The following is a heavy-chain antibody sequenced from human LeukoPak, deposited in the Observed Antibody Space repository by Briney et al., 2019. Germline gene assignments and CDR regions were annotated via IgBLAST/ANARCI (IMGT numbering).Heavy chain of an antibody. CDR2: INHSGST. V-gene: IGHV4-34*01. CDR3: ARESSESGRYFDL. J-gene: IGHJ2*01. Sequence: PSETLSLTCAVYGGSFSGYYWSWIRQPPGKGLEWIGEINHSGSTNYNPSLKSRVTISVDTSKNQFSLKLSSVTAADTAVYYCARESSESGRYFDLWGRGTLVTVSS. D-gene: IGHD3-10*01. CDR1: GGSFSGYY.